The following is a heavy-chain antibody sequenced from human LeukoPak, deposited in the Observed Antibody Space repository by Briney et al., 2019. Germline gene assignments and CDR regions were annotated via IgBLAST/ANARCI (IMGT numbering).Heavy chain of an antibody. J-gene: IGHJ4*02. CDR3: ARLEMATITSFDY. CDR2: IYIGDSET. CDR1: GYSFSTVW. V-gene: IGHV5-51*01. Sequence: GESLKIPCKGSGYSFSTVWIGWGRQMPGKGLEWMGIIYIGDSETRYSPSFQGQVTISADQSNSTAYLQWSGLKASDTAMYYGARLEMATITSFDYWGQGTLVTVSS. D-gene: IGHD5-24*01.